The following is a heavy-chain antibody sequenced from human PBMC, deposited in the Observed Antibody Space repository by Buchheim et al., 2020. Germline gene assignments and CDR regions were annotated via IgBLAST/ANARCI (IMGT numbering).Heavy chain of an antibody. CDR2: SGTAGDT. D-gene: IGHD3-22*01. Sequence: EVQLVESGGGLVQPGGSLRLSCAASGFTFSGYDMHWVRQTAGKGLEWVSASGTAGDTYYPGSGKGRFTISRENAKTSLYLKMNSLRAGDTAVYYCARGRHYDSSGSPPWDDAFDIWGQGT. CDR3: ARGRHYDSSGSPPWDDAFDI. CDR1: GFTFSGYD. V-gene: IGHV3-13*04. J-gene: IGHJ3*02.